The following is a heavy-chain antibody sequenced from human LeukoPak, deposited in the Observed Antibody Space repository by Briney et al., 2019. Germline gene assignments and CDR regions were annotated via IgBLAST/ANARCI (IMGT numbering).Heavy chain of an antibody. J-gene: IGHJ4*02. D-gene: IGHD3-22*01. CDR2: ISSSGSTI. V-gene: IGHV3-11*01. Sequence: GGSMRLSCAASGFTFGDYYMSWIRQAPGKGLEWVSYISSSGSTIYYADSVKGRFTISRDNAKNSLYLQMNSLRAEDTAVYYCARDRPYYDSSGYLGYWGQGTLVTVSS. CDR1: GFTFGDYY. CDR3: ARDRPYYDSSGYLGY.